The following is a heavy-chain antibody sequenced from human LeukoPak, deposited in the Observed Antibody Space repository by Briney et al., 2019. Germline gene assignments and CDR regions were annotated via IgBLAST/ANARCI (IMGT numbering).Heavy chain of an antibody. Sequence: GGSLRLSCAASGFTFSTYWMHWVRQAPGKGLVWVSRIKSDGSTTSYADSVKGRFTISRDNAKNTLHLQMNSLRDEDTALYYCIKAGPVAGTPAFDIWGQGKMVTVSS. J-gene: IGHJ3*02. CDR1: GFTFSTYW. CDR2: IKSDGSTT. D-gene: IGHD6-19*01. V-gene: IGHV3-74*01. CDR3: IKAGPVAGTPAFDI.